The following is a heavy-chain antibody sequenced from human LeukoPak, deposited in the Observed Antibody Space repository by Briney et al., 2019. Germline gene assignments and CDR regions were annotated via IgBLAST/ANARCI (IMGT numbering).Heavy chain of an antibody. D-gene: IGHD6-19*01. Sequence: GGSLRLSCAASGFTVSSNYMSWVRQAPGKGLEWVSVIYSGGSTYYADSVKGRFTISRDNSKNTLYLQMNSLRAEDTAVYYCARDVSYSSGWSGDYWGQGTLVTVSS. CDR3: ARDVSYSSGWSGDY. CDR2: IYSGGST. J-gene: IGHJ4*02. V-gene: IGHV3-53*01. CDR1: GFTVSSNY.